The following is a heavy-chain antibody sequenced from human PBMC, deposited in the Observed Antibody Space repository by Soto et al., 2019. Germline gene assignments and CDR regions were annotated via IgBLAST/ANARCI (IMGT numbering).Heavy chain of an antibody. D-gene: IGHD2-8*01. J-gene: IGHJ4*02. CDR1: GYTFTSYG. V-gene: IGHV1-18*01. CDR2: ISAYNGNT. CDR3: ARLDCTNGVCYLDY. Sequence: ASVKVSCKASGYTFTSYGISWVRQAPGQGLEWMGWISAYNGNTNYAQKLQGRVTMTTDTSTSTAYMELRSLRSDDTAVYYCARLDCTNGVCYLDYWGQGTLVTVSS.